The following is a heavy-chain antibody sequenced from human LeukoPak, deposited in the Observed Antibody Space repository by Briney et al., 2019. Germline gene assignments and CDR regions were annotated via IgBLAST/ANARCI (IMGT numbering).Heavy chain of an antibody. CDR3: ARFSDNYYYYYGMDV. J-gene: IGHJ6*02. Sequence: GGSLRLSCAASGFTFSSYSMNWVRQAPGKGLEWVSYISSSSSTIYYADSVKGRFTISRDNAKNSLYLQMNSLRAEDTAVYYCARFSDNYYYYYGMDVWGQGTTVTVS. CDR1: GFTFSSYS. V-gene: IGHV3-48*04. D-gene: IGHD1-14*01. CDR2: ISSSSSTI.